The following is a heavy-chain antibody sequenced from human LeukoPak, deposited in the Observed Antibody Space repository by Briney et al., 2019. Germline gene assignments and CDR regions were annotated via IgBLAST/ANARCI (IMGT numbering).Heavy chain of an antibody. CDR2: IDPRVGST. D-gene: IGHD1-26*01. CDR1: GYIFTSYY. CDR3: ARFVGATLIDY. J-gene: IGHJ4*02. Sequence: ASVKVSCKASGYIFTSYYMHWVRRAPGQGLEWMGIIDPRVGSTSYAQKFQGTVTMTRDTSTSTVYMELSRLRSDDTAVYYCARFVGATLIDYWGQGTLVTVSS. V-gene: IGHV1-46*01.